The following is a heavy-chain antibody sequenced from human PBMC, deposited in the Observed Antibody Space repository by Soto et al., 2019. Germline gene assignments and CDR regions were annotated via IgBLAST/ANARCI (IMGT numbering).Heavy chain of an antibody. Sequence: GGSLRLSCAASGFTFSSYSMNWVRQAPGKGLEGVSSISSSSSYIYYADSVKGRFTISRDNAKNSLYLQMNSLRAEDTAVYYCAIDIVVVPAAIQQHNYGMDVWGQGTTVTVSS. J-gene: IGHJ6*02. CDR2: ISSSSSYI. CDR3: AIDIVVVPAAIQQHNYGMDV. V-gene: IGHV3-21*01. D-gene: IGHD2-2*02. CDR1: GFTFSSYS.